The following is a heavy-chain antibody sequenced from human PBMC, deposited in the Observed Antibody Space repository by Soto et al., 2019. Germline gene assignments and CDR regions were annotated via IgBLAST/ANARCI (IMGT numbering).Heavy chain of an antibody. CDR3: AKRDSGSGTSPPLINY. CDR2: VGGGGDNT. V-gene: IGHV3-23*01. D-gene: IGHD3-10*01. J-gene: IGHJ4*02. Sequence: EVQLLESGGGLVQPGGSLRLSCAASGFTFSSYSMNWVRQAPGKGLEWVASVGGGGDNTFYADSVKGRFTISRDDSQNTLYLQMNSLRAEDTAVYFCAKRDSGSGTSPPLINYWGQGTLVTVSS. CDR1: GFTFSSYS.